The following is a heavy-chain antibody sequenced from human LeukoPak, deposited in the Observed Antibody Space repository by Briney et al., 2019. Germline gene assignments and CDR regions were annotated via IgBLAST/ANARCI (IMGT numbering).Heavy chain of an antibody. D-gene: IGHD2-8*02. J-gene: IGHJ4*02. CDR3: ARAWPWYYFDY. Sequence: ASVKVSCKASGYTFTGYYMHWVRQAPGQGLEWMGWISAYNGNTNYAQKLQGRVTMTTDTSTSTAYMELRSLRSDDTAVYYCARAWPWYYFDYWGQGTLVTVSS. V-gene: IGHV1-18*04. CDR1: GYTFTGYY. CDR2: ISAYNGNT.